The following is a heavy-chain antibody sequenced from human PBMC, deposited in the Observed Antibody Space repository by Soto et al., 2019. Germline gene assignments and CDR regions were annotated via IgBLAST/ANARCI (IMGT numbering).Heavy chain of an antibody. CDR3: AREDGGLIRDYYYGMDV. V-gene: IGHV1-69*08. J-gene: IGHJ6*02. CDR1: GGTFSSYT. D-gene: IGHD2-15*01. Sequence: VQLVQSGAEVKKPGSSVKVSCKASGGTFSSYTISWVRQAPGQGLEWMGRIIPILGIANYAQKFQGRVTITADKSTSTAYMELSSLRSEDTAVYYCAREDGGLIRDYYYGMDVWGQGTTVTVSS. CDR2: IIPILGIA.